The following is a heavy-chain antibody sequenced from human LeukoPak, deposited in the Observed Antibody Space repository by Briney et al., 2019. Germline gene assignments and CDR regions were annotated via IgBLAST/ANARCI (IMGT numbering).Heavy chain of an antibody. V-gene: IGHV3-74*01. Sequence: PGGSLRLSCAASGFTFSSYWMHWVRQAPGKGLVWVSRINSDGSSTSYADSVKGRFTISRDNAKNTLYLQMNILRAEDTAVYYCATHSFGWYFDLCGRGTLVTVSS. J-gene: IGHJ2*01. D-gene: IGHD2-15*01. CDR1: GFTFSSYW. CDR2: INSDGSST. CDR3: ATHSFGWYFDL.